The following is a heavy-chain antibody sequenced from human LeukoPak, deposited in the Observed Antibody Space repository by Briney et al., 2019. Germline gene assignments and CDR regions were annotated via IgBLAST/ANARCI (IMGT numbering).Heavy chain of an antibody. J-gene: IGHJ3*02. CDR2: ISSSSGYI. V-gene: IGHV3-21*01. CDR3: ARGIPHCTSTSWCAFDI. CDR1: GFTFRSYS. Sequence: GSLRLSCAASGFTFRSYSLNWVRQAPGKGLEWVSSISSSSGYINYAASMKGRFTISGDIAEKHLSLQLDSLRVEDTAVYYCARGIPHCTSTSWCAFDIWGQGTMVTVSS. D-gene: IGHD2-2*01.